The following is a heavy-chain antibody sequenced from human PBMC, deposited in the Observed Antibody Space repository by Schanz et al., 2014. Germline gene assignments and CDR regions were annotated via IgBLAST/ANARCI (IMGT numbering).Heavy chain of an antibody. Sequence: EVQLVESGGGLIKPGGSLRLSCLASGFTFSTTWMNWVRQAPGKGLEWVSGIGGSGDSTHYADSVKGRFIISRDNSKNTLYLQMNSLRAEDTAVYYCAKDEGSYGSGSYSYFDYWGQGTLVTVSS. CDR3: AKDEGSYGSGSYSYFDY. D-gene: IGHD3-10*01. CDR2: IGGSGDST. J-gene: IGHJ4*02. CDR1: GFTFSTTW. V-gene: IGHV3-23*04.